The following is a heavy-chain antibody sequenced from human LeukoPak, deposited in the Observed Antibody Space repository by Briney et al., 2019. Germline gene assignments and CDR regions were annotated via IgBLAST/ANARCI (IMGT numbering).Heavy chain of an antibody. J-gene: IGHJ4*02. CDR3: AKDFVVVPGNVNYFDY. CDR1: GFTFSDYY. V-gene: IGHV3-69-1*01. CDR2: ISSSSTI. D-gene: IGHD2-21*02. Sequence: GGSLRLSCAASGFTFSDYYMSWIRQAPGKGLEWVSYISSSSTIYYADSVKGRFTISRDNAKNSLYLQMNSLRAEDTAVYYCAKDFVVVPGNVNYFDYWGQGTLVTVSS.